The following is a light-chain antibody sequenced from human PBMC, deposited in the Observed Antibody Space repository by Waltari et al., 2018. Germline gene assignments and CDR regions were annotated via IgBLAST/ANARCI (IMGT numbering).Light chain of an antibody. CDR2: AAS. J-gene: IGKJ1*01. Sequence: DIQMTQSPSSLSASVGDRVTITCRASQSISTFLNCYQQQPGRAPQVLIYAASRLLSGVPSRFSGSGSGTDFTLTISSLQPEDFATYFCQQSYSGPPWTFGQGTKVEVK. V-gene: IGKV1-39*01. CDR3: QQSYSGPPWT. CDR1: QSISTF.